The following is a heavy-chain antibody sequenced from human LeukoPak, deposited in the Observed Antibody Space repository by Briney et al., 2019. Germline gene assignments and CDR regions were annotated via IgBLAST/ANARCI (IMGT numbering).Heavy chain of an antibody. CDR2: IKPDSGGT. D-gene: IGHD2/OR15-2a*01. CDR1: GYTFTSYY. Sequence: ASVKVSCKASGYTFTSYYMHWVRQAPGQGLEWMGWIKPDSGGTNYAQNFQGRVTLTRDTSISTAYMELSSLRSDDTAVYYCARDSGLFYWGQGTLVTVSS. J-gene: IGHJ4*02. V-gene: IGHV1-2*02. CDR3: ARDSGLFY.